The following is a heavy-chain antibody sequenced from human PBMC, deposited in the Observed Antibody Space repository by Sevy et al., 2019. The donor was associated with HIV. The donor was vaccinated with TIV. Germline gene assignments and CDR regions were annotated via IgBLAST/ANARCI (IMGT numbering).Heavy chain of an antibody. V-gene: IGHV3-23*01. CDR3: AREGCTKPHDY. D-gene: IGHD2-8*01. J-gene: IGHJ4*02. CDR1: GFDFSIYS. CDR2: LSFGCGKI. Sequence: GGSLRLSCAASGFDFSIYSMSWVRQAPGKGLEWVSTLSFGCGKINYADSVKGRFTISIDNSKSSVYLQMNNMRVGDTAVYYCAREGCTKPHDYWGQGTLVTVSS.